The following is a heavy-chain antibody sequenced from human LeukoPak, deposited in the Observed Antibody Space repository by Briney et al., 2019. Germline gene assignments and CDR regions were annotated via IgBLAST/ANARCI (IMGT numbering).Heavy chain of an antibody. J-gene: IGHJ6*03. CDR1: GDSISSRDYY. D-gene: IGHD3-3*01. Sequence: PSETLSLTCSVSGDSISSRDYYWSWIRQPPGKGLEWIGYIYYSGSTSYNPSLKSRVTISVDTSKNQFSLKLSSVTAADTAVYYCARGGHYDFWSGYTGYYYYYYMDVWGKGTTVTVSS. CDR3: ARGGHYDFWSGYTGYYYYYYMDV. V-gene: IGHV4-30-4*02. CDR2: IYYSGST.